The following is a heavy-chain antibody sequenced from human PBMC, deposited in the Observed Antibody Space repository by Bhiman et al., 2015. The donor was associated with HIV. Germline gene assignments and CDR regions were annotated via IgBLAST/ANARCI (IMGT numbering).Heavy chain of an antibody. Sequence: EVQLVESGGGLVQPGRSLRLSCAASGFTFDDYAMHWVRQAPGKGLEWVSGISWNSGSIGYADSVKGRFTISRDNAKNSLYLQMNSLRAEDTALYYCAKARASSGSDAFDIWGQGTMVTVSS. J-gene: IGHJ3*02. D-gene: IGHD3-10*01. CDR2: ISWNSGSI. V-gene: IGHV3-9*01. CDR3: AKARASSGSDAFDI. CDR1: GFTFDDYA.